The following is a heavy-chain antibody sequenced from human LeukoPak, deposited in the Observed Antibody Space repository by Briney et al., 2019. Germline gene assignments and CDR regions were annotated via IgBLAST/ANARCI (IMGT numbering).Heavy chain of an antibody. CDR2: IYTSGST. D-gene: IGHD3-10*01. CDR1: GGSISSYY. Sequence: PETLSLTCTVTGGSISSYYWSWIRQPAGKGLEWIGRIYTSGSTNYNPSLKSRVTISVDTSKNQFSLKLSSVTAADTAVYYCARGDYYGSGSNNWFDPWGQGTLVTVSS. J-gene: IGHJ5*02. V-gene: IGHV4-4*07. CDR3: ARGDYYGSGSNNWFDP.